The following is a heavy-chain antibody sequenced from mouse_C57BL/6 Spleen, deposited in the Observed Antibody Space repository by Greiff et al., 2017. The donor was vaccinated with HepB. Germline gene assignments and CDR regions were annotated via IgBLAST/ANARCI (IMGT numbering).Heavy chain of an antibody. Sequence: VQLKESGPGLAKPSQSLSLTCSVTGYSITSGYYWNWIRQFPGNKLEWMGYISYDGSNNYNPTLKNRISITRDTSKNQFFLKLNSVTTEDTATYYCARTGDDYEGNYYGMDDWGQGTTVTVSS. D-gene: IGHD2-4*01. V-gene: IGHV3-6*01. CDR3: ARTGDDYEGNYYGMDD. CDR1: GYSITSGYY. J-gene: IGHJ4*01. CDR2: ISYDGSN.